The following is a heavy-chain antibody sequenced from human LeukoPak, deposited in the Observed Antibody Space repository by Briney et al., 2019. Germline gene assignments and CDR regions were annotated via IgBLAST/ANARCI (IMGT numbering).Heavy chain of an antibody. CDR2: ISSNGGST. CDR3: AKDRSASIAFDAFDI. D-gene: IGHD2-15*01. CDR1: GFTFSSYA. J-gene: IGHJ3*02. Sequence: GGSLRLSCAASGFTFSSYAMHWVRQAPGKGLEYVSAISSNGGSTYYANSVKGRFTISRDNSKNTLYLQMGSLRAEDTAVYYCAKDRSASIAFDAFDIWGQGTMVTVSS. V-gene: IGHV3-64*01.